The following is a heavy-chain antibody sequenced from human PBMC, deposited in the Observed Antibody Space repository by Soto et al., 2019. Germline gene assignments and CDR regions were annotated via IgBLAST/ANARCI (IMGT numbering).Heavy chain of an antibody. J-gene: IGHJ5*02. Sequence: PSETLSLTCTVSGGSISSYYWSWIRQPPGKGLEWIGDIYYSGSTNYNPSLKSRGTISVDTSKNQLSLKLRSVTVADTAVSYCARGIRVAGGGVFWFDPWGQGTLVTVSS. D-gene: IGHD6-19*01. CDR2: IYYSGST. CDR1: GGSISSYY. CDR3: ARGIRVAGGGVFWFDP. V-gene: IGHV4-59*01.